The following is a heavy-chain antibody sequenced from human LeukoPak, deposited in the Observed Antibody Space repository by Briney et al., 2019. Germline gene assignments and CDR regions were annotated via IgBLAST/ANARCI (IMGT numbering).Heavy chain of an antibody. CDR3: AKAGAVAGFDFDY. V-gene: IGHV3-7*01. D-gene: IGHD6-19*01. Sequence: GGSLRLSCAASGITFSSYRLTWVRQAPGKGLEWVANIKQDGSEKYYVDSVEVRFSISRDNSKNTLYLQMNSLRAEDTAVYYCAKAGAVAGFDFDYWGQGTLVTVSS. CDR1: GITFSSYR. J-gene: IGHJ4*02. CDR2: IKQDGSEK.